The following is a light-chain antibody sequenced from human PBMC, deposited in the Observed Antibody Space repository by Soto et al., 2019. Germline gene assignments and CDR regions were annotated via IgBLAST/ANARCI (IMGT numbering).Light chain of an antibody. CDR3: QHWNDYSWT. J-gene: IGKJ1*01. V-gene: IGKV1-5*03. CDR1: QSISIW. CDR2: KTS. Sequence: DIHMTQSPSTLSASVRDRVTITCRASQSISIWLAWYQQKPGKAPNLLIYKTSSLETGVPSRFSGSGSGTEFTLTISSLQPDDFATYYCQHWNDYSWTFGQGTKVEVK.